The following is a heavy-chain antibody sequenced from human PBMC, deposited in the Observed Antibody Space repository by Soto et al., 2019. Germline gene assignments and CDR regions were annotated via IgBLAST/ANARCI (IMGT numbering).Heavy chain of an antibody. D-gene: IGHD3-3*01. Sequence: ASVKVSCKASGYTCTGYYMHWVRQAPGQGLEWMGWINPNSGGTNYAQKFQGRVTMTRDTSISTAYMELSRLRSDDTAVYYCARDNYDFWSGYRQNYGMDVWGQGTTVTVSS. CDR1: GYTCTGYY. CDR3: ARDNYDFWSGYRQNYGMDV. CDR2: INPNSGGT. J-gene: IGHJ6*02. V-gene: IGHV1-2*02.